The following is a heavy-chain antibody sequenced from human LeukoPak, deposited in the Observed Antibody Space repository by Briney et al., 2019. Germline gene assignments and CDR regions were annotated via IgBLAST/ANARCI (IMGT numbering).Heavy chain of an antibody. CDR3: AKDLPPHYYYYYMDV. CDR1: GFTFSSYA. Sequence: PGGSLRLSCTVSGFTFSSYAMNWVRQAPGKGLEWVSAISGRGGSTYYADSVKGRFTISRDNSKNTLYLQMNSLRAEDTAVYYCAKDLPPHYYYYYMDVWGKGTTVTVSS. CDR2: ISGRGGST. V-gene: IGHV3-23*01. J-gene: IGHJ6*03.